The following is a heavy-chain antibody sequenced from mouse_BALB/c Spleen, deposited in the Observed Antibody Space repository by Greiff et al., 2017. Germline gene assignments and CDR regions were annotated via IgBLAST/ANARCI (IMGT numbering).Heavy chain of an antibody. CDR3: ARFGGNYGYYYAMDY. V-gene: IGHV5-6-5*01. Sequence: EVKLMESGGGLVQPGGSLKLSCAASGFTFSSYTMSWVRQTPEKRLEWVASISSGGSTYYPDSVKGRFTISRDNARNILYLQMSSLRSEDTAMYYCARFGGNYGYYYAMDYWGQGTSVTVSS. J-gene: IGHJ4*01. CDR2: ISSGGST. CDR1: GFTFSSYT. D-gene: IGHD2-1*01.